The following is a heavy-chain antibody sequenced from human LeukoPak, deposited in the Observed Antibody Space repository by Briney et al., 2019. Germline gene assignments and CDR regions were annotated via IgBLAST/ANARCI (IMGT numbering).Heavy chain of an antibody. J-gene: IGHJ4*02. CDR1: GYTFTDNY. CDR2: IHPGRGDT. Sequence: ASVTVSCKALGYTFTDNYFHWLRQAPGQGIEWMGWIHPGRGDTNIAQKLQGTVSLTRDMSISTAYMELSRLTSDDTAVYYCARDHNWGPDYWGQGTLVSVSS. CDR3: ARDHNWGPDY. D-gene: IGHD7-27*01. V-gene: IGHV1-2*02.